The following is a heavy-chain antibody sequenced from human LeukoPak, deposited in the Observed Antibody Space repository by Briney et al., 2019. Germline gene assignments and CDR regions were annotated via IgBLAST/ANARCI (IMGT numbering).Heavy chain of an antibody. CDR3: ATPSGGATSAFDI. J-gene: IGHJ3*02. D-gene: IGHD1-26*01. V-gene: IGHV4-34*01. CDR2: INHSGST. CDR1: GGSFSGYY. Sequence: SETLSLTCAGYGGSFSGYYWSWVRQPPGKGLEWIGEINHSGSTNYNPSLKSRVTISVDTSKNQFSLKLSSVTAADTAVYYCATPSGGATSAFDIWGQGTMVTVSS.